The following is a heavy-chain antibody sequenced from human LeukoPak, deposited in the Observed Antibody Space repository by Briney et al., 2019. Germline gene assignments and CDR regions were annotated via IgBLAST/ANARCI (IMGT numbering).Heavy chain of an antibody. CDR1: GFTFSSYS. V-gene: IGHV3-48*01. D-gene: IGHD2-8*01. CDR2: ISSSSSTI. J-gene: IGHJ4*02. Sequence: GGSLRLSCAASGFTFSSYSMNWVRQAPGKGLEWVSYISSSSSTIYNADSVKGRFTISRDNAKNSLYLQMNSLRAEDTAVYYCARVGAYCTNGVCYDCWGQGTLVTVAS. CDR3: ARVGAYCTNGVCYDC.